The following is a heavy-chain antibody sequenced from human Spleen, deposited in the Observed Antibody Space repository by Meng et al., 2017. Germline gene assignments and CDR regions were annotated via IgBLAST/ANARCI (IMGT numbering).Heavy chain of an antibody. J-gene: IGHJ1*01. Sequence: GGSLRPSCAASGFTFDDYAMDWVRQAPGKGLEWVSGITWNSGKVNYAESVKGRFTISRDNAKNSLYLQMDSLRPEDTALYYCVKDTAYDFGGNSYFQHWGQGTLVTVSS. CDR2: ITWNSGKV. CDR3: VKDTAYDFGGNSYFQH. D-gene: IGHD4-23*01. CDR1: GFTFDDYA. V-gene: IGHV3-9*01.